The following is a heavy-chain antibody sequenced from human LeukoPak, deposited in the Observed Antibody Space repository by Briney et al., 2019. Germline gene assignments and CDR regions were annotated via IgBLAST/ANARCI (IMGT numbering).Heavy chain of an antibody. CDR1: GGSISSSSYY. CDR3: ARHTKWPDRASFDY. V-gene: IGHV4-39*01. CDR2: IYYSGST. D-gene: IGHD5-12*01. J-gene: IGHJ4*02. Sequence: PSETLSLTCTVSGGSISSSSYYWGWIRQPPGKGLEWIGSIYYSGSTYYNPSLKSRFTISVDTSKNQFSLKLSSVTAADTAAYYCARHTKWPDRASFDYWGQGTLVTVSS.